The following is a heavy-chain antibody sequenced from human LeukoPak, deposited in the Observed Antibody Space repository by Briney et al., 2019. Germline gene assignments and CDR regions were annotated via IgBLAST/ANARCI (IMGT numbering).Heavy chain of an antibody. CDR3: ARHVIAAAGDYCYYYGMDV. Sequence: GESLKISCKGSGYSFTSYWIGWVRQMPGKGLEWMGIIYPGDSDTRYSPSFQGQVTISADKSISTAYLQWSSLKASDTAMYYCARHVIAAAGDYCYYYGMDVWGQGTTVTVSS. CDR2: IYPGDSDT. J-gene: IGHJ6*02. CDR1: GYSFTSYW. V-gene: IGHV5-51*01. D-gene: IGHD6-13*01.